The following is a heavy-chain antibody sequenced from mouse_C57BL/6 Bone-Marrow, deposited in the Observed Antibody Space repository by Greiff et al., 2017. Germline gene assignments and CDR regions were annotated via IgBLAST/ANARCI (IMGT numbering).Heavy chain of an antibody. J-gene: IGHJ3*01. Sequence: EVQLVESGEGLVKPGGSLKLSCAASGFTFSSYAMSWVRQTPEKRLEWVAYISSGGDYIYYADTVKGRFTISRDHARNTLYLQMSSLKSEDTAMYYCTRVKGYAWFAYWGQGTLVTVSA. CDR3: TRVKGYAWFAY. V-gene: IGHV5-9-1*02. CDR2: ISSGGDYI. CDR1: GFTFSSYA. D-gene: IGHD2-2*01.